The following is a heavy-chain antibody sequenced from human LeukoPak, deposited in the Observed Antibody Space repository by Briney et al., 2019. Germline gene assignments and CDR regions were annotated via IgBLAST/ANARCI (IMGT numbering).Heavy chain of an antibody. Sequence: GGSLRLSCAASGFTFSSYAMSWVRQAPGKGLEWVSAISGSGGSTYYEDSVKGRFTISRDNSKNTLYLQMNSLRAEDTAVYYCAKEDTVTTWGTYYYSGMDVWGQGTTVTVSS. J-gene: IGHJ6*02. CDR2: ISGSGGST. CDR3: AKEDTVTTWGTYYYSGMDV. V-gene: IGHV3-23*01. CDR1: GFTFSSYA. D-gene: IGHD4-11*01.